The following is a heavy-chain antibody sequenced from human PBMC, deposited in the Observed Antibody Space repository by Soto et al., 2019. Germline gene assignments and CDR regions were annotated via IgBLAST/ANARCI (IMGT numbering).Heavy chain of an antibody. CDR2: INPSGDST. J-gene: IGHJ4*02. V-gene: IGHV1-46*01. Sequence: GSVKVCFKASGYTFSSYYMHWVRQAPGQGLEWMGVINPSGDSTSYAQKFQGRVTMTRDTSTSTVYMELRSLRSEDTAVYYCARVGSYIVVHGPDYFDYWGQGTMVTVSS. CDR3: ARVGSYIVVHGPDYFDY. CDR1: GYTFSSYY. D-gene: IGHD3-22*01.